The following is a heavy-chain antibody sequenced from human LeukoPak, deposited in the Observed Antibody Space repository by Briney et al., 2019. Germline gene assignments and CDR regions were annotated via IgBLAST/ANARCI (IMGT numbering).Heavy chain of an antibody. CDR2: ISGSGSSI. Sequence: GGSLRLSCAASGFAFSSFGMNWVRQAPGKGLEWVSVISGSGSSIDYADSVKGRFSISRDNSKNTLYLQTKSLRAEDTAVYYCAKGGGGYNTEDFFDSWGQGTLVTVSS. J-gene: IGHJ4*02. CDR1: GFAFSSFG. D-gene: IGHD5-24*01. CDR3: AKGGGGYNTEDFFDS. V-gene: IGHV3-23*01.